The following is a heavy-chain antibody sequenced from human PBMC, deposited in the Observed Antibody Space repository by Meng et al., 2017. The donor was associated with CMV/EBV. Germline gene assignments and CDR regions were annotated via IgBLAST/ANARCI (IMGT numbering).Heavy chain of an antibody. Sequence: GESLKISCAASGFTISSNYMTWVRQAPGKGLEWVSVIYSGGSTYYADFVKGRFTISRDNSKNTLYLQMNSLRAEGTAVYYCARGGYWGQGTLVTVSS. J-gene: IGHJ4*02. CDR1: GFTISSNY. CDR3: ARGGY. V-gene: IGHV3-53*01. CDR2: IYSGGST.